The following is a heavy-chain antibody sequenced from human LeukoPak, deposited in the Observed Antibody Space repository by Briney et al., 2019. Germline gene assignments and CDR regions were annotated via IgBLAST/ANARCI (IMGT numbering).Heavy chain of an antibody. CDR3: ARGQQLVKTD. CDR2: IWYDGSIK. CDR1: GFNFSTYG. V-gene: IGHV3-33*01. J-gene: IGHJ4*02. D-gene: IGHD6-13*01. Sequence: SGGSLRLSCAASGFNFSTYGMHWVRRAPGKGLEWVAVIWYDGSIKNYADSVKGRFTISRDNSKNTVYLQMDSLRAEDTALYYCARGQQLVKTDWGQGTLVTVSS.